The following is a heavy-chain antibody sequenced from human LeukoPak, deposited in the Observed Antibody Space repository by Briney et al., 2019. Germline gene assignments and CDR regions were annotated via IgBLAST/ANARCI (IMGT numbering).Heavy chain of an antibody. CDR2: IYYSGST. V-gene: IGHV4-59*01. Sequence: SETLSLTCAVYGGSFSGYYWSWIRQPPGKGLEWIGYIYYSGSTNYNPSLKSRVTISVDTSKNQFSLKLSSVTAADTAVYYCARVSAHRDAFDIWGQGTMVTVSS. CDR3: ARVSAHRDAFDI. J-gene: IGHJ3*02. D-gene: IGHD3-3*01. CDR1: GGSFSGYY.